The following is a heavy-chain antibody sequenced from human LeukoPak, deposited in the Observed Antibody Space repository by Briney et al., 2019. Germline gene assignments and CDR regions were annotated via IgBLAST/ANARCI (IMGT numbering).Heavy chain of an antibody. J-gene: IGHJ4*02. Sequence: GASVKVSCRTSVYTFTTNDINWVRQAPGQGLEWMGWINTNTGNPTYVQAFTGRFVFSMDTSVSTAYPQITSLKADDTAMYYCARGFWDSWGQGTLVTVSS. CDR3: ARGFWDS. CDR1: VYTFTTND. CDR2: INTNTGNP. V-gene: IGHV7-4-1*02. D-gene: IGHD3-3*01.